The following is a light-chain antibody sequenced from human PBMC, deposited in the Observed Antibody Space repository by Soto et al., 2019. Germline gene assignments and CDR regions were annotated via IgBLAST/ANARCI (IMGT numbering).Light chain of an antibody. CDR2: DVS. CDR1: SSDVGGYNY. CDR3: SSYTSSSTLAV. Sequence: QSALTQPGSVSGSPGQSITISCTGTSSDVGGYNYVSWYQQHPGKAPKLMIYDVSNRPSGVSNRFSGSKSGNTASLTISGLQAEDEADYYCSSYTSSSTLAVFGGGTKVTVL. V-gene: IGLV2-14*01. J-gene: IGLJ2*01.